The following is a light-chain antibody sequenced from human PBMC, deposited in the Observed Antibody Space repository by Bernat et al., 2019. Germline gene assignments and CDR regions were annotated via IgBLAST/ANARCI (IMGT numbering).Light chain of an antibody. V-gene: IGLV1-44*01. J-gene: IGLJ1*01. CDR2: SNN. CDR3: ASWDSSLKGYV. Sequence: QFVLTQPPSVSAAPGQRVTISCSGSSSNIGSDTVNWYQQVPGTAPKLLIYSNNRQPSGVPDRFSGSKSGTSASLAIGGLQSEDEADYYCASWDSSLKGYVFGTGTKVTV. CDR1: SSNIGSDT.